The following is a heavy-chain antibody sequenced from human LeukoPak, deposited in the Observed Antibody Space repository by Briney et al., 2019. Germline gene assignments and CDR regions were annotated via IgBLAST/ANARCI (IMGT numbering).Heavy chain of an antibody. CDR2: ICGSGGCT. D-gene: IGHD3-16*02. V-gene: IGHV3-23*01. Sequence: GGSLRLSCAASGFTFSTYAMSWVRQAPGRGLEWVSGICGSGGCTYYADSVKGRFTISRDSSKNTLYLQMNSLRAEDTAVYYCASTPFYDYVWGSYRYRGLFDNWGQGTPVSVSS. CDR1: GFTFSTYA. J-gene: IGHJ4*02. CDR3: ASTPFYDYVWGSYRYRGLFDN.